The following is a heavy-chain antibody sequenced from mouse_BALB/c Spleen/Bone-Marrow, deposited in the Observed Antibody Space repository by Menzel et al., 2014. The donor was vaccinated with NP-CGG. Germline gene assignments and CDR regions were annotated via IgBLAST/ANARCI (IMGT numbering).Heavy chain of an antibody. V-gene: IGHV5-9-4*01. CDR2: ISSGGSYT. Sequence: EVQLQESGGGLVKPGGSLKLSCAASGFTFSSYAMSWVRQSPEKRLEWVAEISSGGSYTYYPDTVTGRFTISRDNAKNTLYLEMSSLRSEDTAMYYCAREGAYWGQGTLVTVSA. CDR3: AREGAY. CDR1: GFTFSSYA. J-gene: IGHJ3*01.